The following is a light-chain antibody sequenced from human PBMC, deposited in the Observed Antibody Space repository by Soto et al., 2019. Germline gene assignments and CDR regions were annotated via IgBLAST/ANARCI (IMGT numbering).Light chain of an antibody. Sequence: EIVMTQSPATLSVSPGERVTLSCRASQSVTSNLAWYQKKPGQAPRLLIYGASTRATGIPARFSGSGSGTDFTLTISSLQSEDFAVYYCQQYDNWWTFGQGTRVEIK. J-gene: IGKJ1*01. V-gene: IGKV3-15*01. CDR3: QQYDNWWT. CDR1: QSVTSN. CDR2: GAS.